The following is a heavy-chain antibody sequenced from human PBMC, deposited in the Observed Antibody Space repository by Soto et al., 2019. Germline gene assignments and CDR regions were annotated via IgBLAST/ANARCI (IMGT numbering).Heavy chain of an antibody. D-gene: IGHD2-21*02. CDR1: GFTFSSYA. CDR3: ARGVVTAILPHFDY. Sequence: GGSLRLSCAASGFTFSSYAMHWVRQAPGKGLEWVAVISYDGSNKYYADSVKGRFTISRDNSKNTLYLQMNSLRAEDTAVYYCARGVVTAILPHFDYWGQGTLVTVSS. J-gene: IGHJ4*02. CDR2: ISYDGSNK. V-gene: IGHV3-30-3*01.